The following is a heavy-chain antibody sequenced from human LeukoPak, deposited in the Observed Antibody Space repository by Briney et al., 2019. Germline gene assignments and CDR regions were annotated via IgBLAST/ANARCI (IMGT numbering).Heavy chain of an antibody. D-gene: IGHD2/OR15-2a*01. CDR1: GFTFTSYE. CDR3: AHVKARSGSTLDI. CDR2: ISSSGSNV. V-gene: IGHV3-48*03. Sequence: GGSLRLSCAASGFTFTSYEMNWVRQAPGKGLEWVSYISSSGSNVYYADSVKGRFTVSRDNAKNSLYLQMNSLRDEDTAVYYCAHVKARSGSTLDIWGQGTMVTVSS. J-gene: IGHJ3*02.